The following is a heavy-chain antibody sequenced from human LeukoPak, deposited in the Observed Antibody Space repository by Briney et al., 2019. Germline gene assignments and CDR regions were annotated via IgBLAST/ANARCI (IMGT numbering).Heavy chain of an antibody. CDR1: GGSLSSYY. J-gene: IGHJ5*02. V-gene: IGHV4-4*07. CDR2: IYTSGST. Sequence: SETLSLTCTVSGGSLSSYYWSWLRQPAGKGLEWIGRIYTSGSTNYNPSLKSRVTMSVDTSKNQFSLKLSSVTAADTAVSYCARDLIDYGDYDRPSNWFDPWGQGTLVTVSS. CDR3: ARDLIDYGDYDRPSNWFDP. D-gene: IGHD4-17*01.